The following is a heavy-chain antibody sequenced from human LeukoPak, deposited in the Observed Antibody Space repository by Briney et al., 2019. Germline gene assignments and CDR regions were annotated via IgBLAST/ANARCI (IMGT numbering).Heavy chain of an antibody. CDR2: ISSSTSYI. D-gene: IGHD3-9*01. V-gene: IGHV3-21*01. Sequence: GGSLRLSCAASGFTFSSYGMNWVRQAPGKGLEWVSSISSSTSYIYYAGSVKGRFTISRDNAKNSLYLQMNSLRAEDTAMYYCARVGYDILTGQLDYWGQGTLVTVSS. CDR1: GFTFSSYG. J-gene: IGHJ4*02. CDR3: ARVGYDILTGQLDY.